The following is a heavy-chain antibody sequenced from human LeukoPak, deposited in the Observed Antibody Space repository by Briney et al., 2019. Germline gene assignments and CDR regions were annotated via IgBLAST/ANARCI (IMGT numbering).Heavy chain of an antibody. J-gene: IGHJ4*02. CDR3: AKVPINRIVVVVAATLYYFDY. D-gene: IGHD2-15*01. CDR2: ISGSGGST. V-gene: IGHV3-23*01. Sequence: GGSLRLSCAASGFTFSSYAMSWFRQAPGKGLEWVSAISGSGGSTYYADSVKGRFTISRDNSKNTMYLQMNSLRAEDTAVYYCAKVPINRIVVVVAATLYYFDYWGQGTLVTVSS. CDR1: GFTFSSYA.